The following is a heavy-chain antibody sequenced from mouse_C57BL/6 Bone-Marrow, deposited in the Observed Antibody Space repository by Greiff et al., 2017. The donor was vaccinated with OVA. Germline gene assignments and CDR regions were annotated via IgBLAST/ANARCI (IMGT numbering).Heavy chain of an antibody. D-gene: IGHD4-1*01. CDR2: IYPGSGNT. J-gene: IGHJ2*01. CDR3: AREEANWVGGYYFDY. Sequence: QVQLQQSGAELVRPGASVKLSCKASGYTFTDYYINWVKQRPGQGLEWIARIYPGSGNTYYNEKFKGKATLTAEKSSSTAYMQLSSLTSEDSAVYFCAREEANWVGGYYFDYWGQGTTLTVSS. V-gene: IGHV1-76*01. CDR1: GYTFTDYY.